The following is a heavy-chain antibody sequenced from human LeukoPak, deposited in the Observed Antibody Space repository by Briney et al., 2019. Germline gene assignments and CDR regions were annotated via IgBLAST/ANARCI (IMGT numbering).Heavy chain of an antibody. CDR1: GYTFTGYY. J-gene: IGHJ4*02. V-gene: IGHV1-2*02. CDR3: ARAYSYYYDSSTPGYYFDY. CDR2: INPNGGGT. Sequence: ASVKVSCKASGYTFTGYYMHWVRQAPGQGLEWMGWINPNGGGTNYAQKFQGRVTMTRDTSISTAYMELSRLRSDDTAVYYCARAYSYYYDSSTPGYYFDYWGQGTLVTVSS. D-gene: IGHD3-22*01.